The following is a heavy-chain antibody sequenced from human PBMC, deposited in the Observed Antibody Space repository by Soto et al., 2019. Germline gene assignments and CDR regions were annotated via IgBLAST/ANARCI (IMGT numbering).Heavy chain of an antibody. CDR2: INPSNST. Sequence: QVQLVQSGAEVKKPGASVKVSCKASGYTFTSYYMHWVRQAPGQGLEWMGIINPSNSTSYAQKFQGRGTITRDTSTSTVYMELSSLRSEDTAVYYCATVYCSGGSCYSIDYWGQGTLVTVSS. D-gene: IGHD2-15*01. CDR1: GYTFTSYY. J-gene: IGHJ4*02. CDR3: ATVYCSGGSCYSIDY. V-gene: IGHV1-46*03.